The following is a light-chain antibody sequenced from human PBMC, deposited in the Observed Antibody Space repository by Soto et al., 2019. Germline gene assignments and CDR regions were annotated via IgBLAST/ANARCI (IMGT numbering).Light chain of an antibody. Sequence: QSALTQPRSVSGSPGQSVTIPCTGTSSDVGSYKYVSWYQHHPGKAPKLMIFDVNKRPSGVPDRCSGSNSGNAASQTISGLQPEDEAAYFCCSFVDSDTVLFGGGTKLTVL. CDR2: DVN. CDR1: SSDVGSYKY. V-gene: IGLV2-11*01. CDR3: CSFVDSDTVL. J-gene: IGLJ3*02.